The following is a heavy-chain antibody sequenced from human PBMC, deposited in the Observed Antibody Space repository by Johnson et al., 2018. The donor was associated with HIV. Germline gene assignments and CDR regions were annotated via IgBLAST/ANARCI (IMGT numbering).Heavy chain of an antibody. V-gene: IGHV3-74*02. CDR3: AKVSRWGSDFDI. CDR2: PNSDGSST. CDR1: GFTFSSYW. Sequence: VQLVESGGGLVQPGGSLRLSCAASGFTFSSYWMHWFRQVPGNGLVWVSHPNSDGSSTSYADSVRGRFTISRDNSKNTLYLQMNSLRPEDTAVYYCAKVSRWGSDFDIWGQGTMVTVSS. J-gene: IGHJ3*02. D-gene: IGHD3-16*01.